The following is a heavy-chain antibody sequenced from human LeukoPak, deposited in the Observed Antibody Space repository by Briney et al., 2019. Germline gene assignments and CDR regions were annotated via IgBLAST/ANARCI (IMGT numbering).Heavy chain of an antibody. D-gene: IGHD1-26*01. CDR3: AKRVVVGATSPYSDFQD. Sequence: GGSLRLSCAASGFTFSNYAMGWVRQAPGKGLEWVSAISGSGVTTHYAGSVKGRFSISRDNSKNTLYLQMDSLRAEDTALYYCAKRVVVGATSPYSDFQDWGQGTLVTVSS. V-gene: IGHV3-23*01. CDR1: GFTFSNYA. J-gene: IGHJ1*01. CDR2: ISGSGVTT.